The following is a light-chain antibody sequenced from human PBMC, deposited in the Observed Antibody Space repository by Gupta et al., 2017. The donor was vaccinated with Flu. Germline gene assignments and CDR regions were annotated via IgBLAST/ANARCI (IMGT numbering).Light chain of an antibody. CDR1: QSIDNY. V-gene: IGKV1-39*01. CDR2: SAS. CDR3: QQRDSLPYI. J-gene: IGKJ2*01. Sequence: DIQMTQSPSSLSASIGDRVTITCRASQSIDNYVNWYQQKPGKAPKVLIYSASSLQSGVPSRFSGSGSGTDFTLTISRRQPEDFATCFCQQRDSLPYIFGQGTKLEMK.